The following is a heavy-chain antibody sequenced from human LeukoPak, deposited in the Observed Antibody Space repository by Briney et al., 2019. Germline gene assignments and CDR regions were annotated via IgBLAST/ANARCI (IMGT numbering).Heavy chain of an antibody. CDR3: ARGAVVPAAPLDY. CDR2: INPSGGST. Sequence: ASVKVSCKVSGYTLTELSMHWVRQAPGQGLEWMGIINPSGGSTSYAQKFQGRVTMTRDMSTSTVYMELSSLRSEDTAVYYCARGAVVPAAPLDYWGQGTLVTVSS. V-gene: IGHV1-46*01. J-gene: IGHJ4*02. D-gene: IGHD2-2*01. CDR1: GYTLTELS.